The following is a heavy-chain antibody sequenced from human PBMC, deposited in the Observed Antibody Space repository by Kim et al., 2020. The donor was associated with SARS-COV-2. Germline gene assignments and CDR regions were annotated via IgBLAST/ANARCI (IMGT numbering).Heavy chain of an antibody. D-gene: IGHD3-9*01. V-gene: IGHV3-23*01. CDR2: ISGSGGST. CDR3: AKVPPLNYDILTGYYFSYYYYGMDV. J-gene: IGHJ6*02. CDR1: GFTFSSYA. Sequence: GGSLRLSCAASGFTFSSYAMSWVRQAPGKGLEWVSAISGSGGSTYYADSVKGRFTISRDNSKNTLYLQMNSLRAEDTAVYYCAKVPPLNYDILTGYYFSYYYYGMDVWGQGTTVTVSS.